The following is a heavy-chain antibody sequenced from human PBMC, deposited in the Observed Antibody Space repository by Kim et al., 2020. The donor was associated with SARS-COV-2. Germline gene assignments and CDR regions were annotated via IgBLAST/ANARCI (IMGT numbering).Heavy chain of an antibody. CDR1: GFTFSSYG. V-gene: IGHV3-33*01. J-gene: IGHJ4*02. CDR2: IWYDGSNK. D-gene: IGHD3-22*01. CDR3: ARDPNSRYYYFDY. Sequence: GGSLRLSCAASGFTFSSYGMHWVRQAPGKGLEWVAVIWYDGSNKFYAESVKGRFTISRDNSKNTLYLQMNSLRAEDTAVYNCARDPNSRYYYFDYWGQGT.